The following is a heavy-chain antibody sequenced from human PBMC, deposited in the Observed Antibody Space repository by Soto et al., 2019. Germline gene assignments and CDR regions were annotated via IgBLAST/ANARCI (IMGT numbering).Heavy chain of an antibody. CDR2: TYYRSKWYN. D-gene: IGHD2-2*01. CDR3: ARDWDIVVVPASYYYYYGMDV. Sequence: SQTLSLTCAISGDSVSSNSAAWNWIRQSPSRGLEWLGRTYYRSKWYNDYAVSVKSRITINPDTSKNQFSLQLNSVTPEDTAVYYCARDWDIVVVPASYYYYYGMDVWGQGTTVTVSS. CDR1: GDSVSSNSAA. J-gene: IGHJ6*02. V-gene: IGHV6-1*01.